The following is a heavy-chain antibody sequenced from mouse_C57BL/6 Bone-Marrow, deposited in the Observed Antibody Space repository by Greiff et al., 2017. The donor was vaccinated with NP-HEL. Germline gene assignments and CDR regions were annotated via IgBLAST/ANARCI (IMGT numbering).Heavy chain of an antibody. CDR3: ASRLGPFDY. CDR1: GFTFSDYY. V-gene: IGHV5-12*01. D-gene: IGHD4-1*01. Sequence: EVMLVESGGGLVQPGGSLKLSCAASGFTFSDYYMYWVRQTPEKRLEWVAYISNGGGSTYYPDTVKGRFTISRDNAKNTLYLQMSRLKSEDTAMYYCASRLGPFDYWGQGTTLTVSS. CDR2: ISNGGGST. J-gene: IGHJ2*01.